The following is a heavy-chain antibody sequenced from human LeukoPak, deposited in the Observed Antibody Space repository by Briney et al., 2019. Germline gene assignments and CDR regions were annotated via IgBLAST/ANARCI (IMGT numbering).Heavy chain of an antibody. CDR2: FDPEDGET. CDR3: ATHTIFGVVTNDY. CDR1: GYTLTELS. V-gene: IGHV1-24*01. D-gene: IGHD3-3*01. Sequence: ASVKLSCTVSGYTLTELSMHWVRQAPGKGLEWIGGFDPEDGETIYAQKFQGRVTMTEDTSTDTAYMELSSLRSDDTAVYYCATHTIFGVVTNDYWGQGTLVTVSS. J-gene: IGHJ4*02.